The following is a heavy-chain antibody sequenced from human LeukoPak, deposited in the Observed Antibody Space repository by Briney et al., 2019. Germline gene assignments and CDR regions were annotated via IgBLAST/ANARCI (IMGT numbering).Heavy chain of an antibody. CDR1: GFTFSRYA. Sequence: PGGSLRLSCAASGFTFSRYAMHRVPQAPGEGLEWGSEISSSGGGTYSAAYVKGRFSISRDNSKNTLNMQMHGLRADDTAVYYCAKDRPGGLGYTSGELDFWGQGTLVTVSS. CDR2: ISSSGGGT. D-gene: IGHD6-25*01. V-gene: IGHV3-23*01. CDR3: AKDRPGGLGYTSGELDF. J-gene: IGHJ4*02.